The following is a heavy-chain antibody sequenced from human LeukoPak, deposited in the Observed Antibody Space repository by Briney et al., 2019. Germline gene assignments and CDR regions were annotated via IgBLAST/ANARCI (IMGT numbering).Heavy chain of an antibody. J-gene: IGHJ4*02. V-gene: IGHV3-74*01. D-gene: IGHD3-10*01. CDR1: GFYVSRYW. CDR3: ASASSATYYWALHY. CDR2: ISSDGNSI. Sequence: GGSLRLSCAASGFYVSRYWMNWVRHGPGKGLVWVARISSDGNSIIYADSAKGRFSISRDNSKNTMYLQINSLRAEDTAVYYCASASSATYYWALHYWGQGTLVTVSS.